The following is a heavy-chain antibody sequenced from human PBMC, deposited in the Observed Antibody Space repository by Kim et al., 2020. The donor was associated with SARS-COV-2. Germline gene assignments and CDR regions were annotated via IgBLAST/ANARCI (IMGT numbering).Heavy chain of an antibody. Sequence: GGSLRLSCAASGFTFSNAWMSWVRQAPGKGLEWVGRIESKTDGGTTDYAAHVKGRFTISRDDSKNTLYLQMNSLKTEDTAVYYCTTTPSSSWYLRPSWYFDCWGQGTLVTVSS. CDR3: TTTPSSSWYLRPSWYFDC. V-gene: IGHV3-15*04. D-gene: IGHD6-13*01. CDR2: IESKTDGGTT. J-gene: IGHJ4*02. CDR1: GFTFSNAW.